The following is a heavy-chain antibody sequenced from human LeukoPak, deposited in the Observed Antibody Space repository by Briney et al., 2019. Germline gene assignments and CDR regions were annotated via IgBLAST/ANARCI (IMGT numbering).Heavy chain of an antibody. D-gene: IGHD3-10*01. J-gene: IGHJ4*02. CDR2: IYYSGST. V-gene: IGHV4-31*03. Sequence: PPETLSLTCTVSGGSINSGDYYWSWIRQHPGKGLEWIGYIYYSGSTSYNPSLKSRVTISVDTSKNQFSLKLSSVTAADTAVYYCARDVLWFGERYFDFWGQGTLVTVSS. CDR3: ARDVLWFGERYFDF. CDR1: GGSINSGDYY.